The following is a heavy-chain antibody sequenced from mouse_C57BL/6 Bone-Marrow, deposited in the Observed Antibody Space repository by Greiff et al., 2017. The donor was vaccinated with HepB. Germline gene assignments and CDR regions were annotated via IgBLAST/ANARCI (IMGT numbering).Heavy chain of an antibody. V-gene: IGHV1-19*01. CDR2: INPYNGGT. CDR1: GYTFTDYY. D-gene: IGHD1-1*01. CDR3: ARFTKDY. J-gene: IGHJ2*01. Sequence: EVQLVESGPVLVKPGASVKMSCKASGYTFTDYYMNWVKQSHGKSLEWIGVINPYNGGTSYNQKFKGKATLTVDKSSSTAYMELNSLTSEDSAVYYCARFTKDYWGQGTTLTVSS.